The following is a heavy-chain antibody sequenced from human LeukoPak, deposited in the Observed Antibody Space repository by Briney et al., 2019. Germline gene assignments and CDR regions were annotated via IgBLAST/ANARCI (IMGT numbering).Heavy chain of an antibody. Sequence: ASVKVSCKASGYTFTDYYMHWVRQAPGQGLEWMGWINPNSGGTNFAQKFQGRVAMTRDTSISTAYMEPGSLRSDDTAVYYFARARWQLDPYFDSWGQGSMVTVSS. CDR2: INPNSGGT. J-gene: IGHJ4*02. D-gene: IGHD5-24*01. V-gene: IGHV1-2*02. CDR1: GYTFTDYY. CDR3: ARARWQLDPYFDS.